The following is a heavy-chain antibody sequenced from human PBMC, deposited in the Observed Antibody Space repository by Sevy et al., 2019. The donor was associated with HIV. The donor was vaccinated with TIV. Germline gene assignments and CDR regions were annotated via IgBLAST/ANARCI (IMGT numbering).Heavy chain of an antibody. CDR1: GFTFSSYA. V-gene: IGHV3-30-3*01. D-gene: IGHD6-13*01. CDR2: ISYGGSNK. CDR3: AGAIAAAVNAEYFQH. J-gene: IGHJ1*01. Sequence: GGSLRLSCAASGFTFSSYAMHWVRQAPGKGLEWVAVISYGGSNKYYADSVKGRFTISRDNSKNTLYLQMNSLRAEDTAVYYCAGAIAAAVNAEYFQHWGQGTLVTVSS.